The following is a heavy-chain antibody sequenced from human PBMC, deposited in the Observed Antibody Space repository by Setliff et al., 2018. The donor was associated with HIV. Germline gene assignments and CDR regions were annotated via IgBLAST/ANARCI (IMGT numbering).Heavy chain of an antibody. J-gene: IGHJ6*03. CDR1: GGSFSGYY. CDR3: ARDRYTWNHGKNYMDV. CDR2: INHSGST. Sequence: PSETLSLTCAVYGGSFSGYYWSWIRQPPGKGLEWIGEINHSGSTNYNPSLKSRVAISVDTSKNQFSLKLSSVTAADTAVYYCARDRYTWNHGKNYMDVWSKGTTVTVSS. D-gene: IGHD1-20*01. V-gene: IGHV4-34*01.